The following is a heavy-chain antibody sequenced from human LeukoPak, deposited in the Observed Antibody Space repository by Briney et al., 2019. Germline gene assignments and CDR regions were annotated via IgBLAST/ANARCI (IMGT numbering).Heavy chain of an antibody. CDR2: IYYSGST. J-gene: IGHJ4*02. CDR1: GGSIRRYY. V-gene: IGHV4-59*08. CDR3: ARHRLRYFDY. D-gene: IGHD5-18*01. Sequence: SETLSLTCTVSGGSIRRYYWSWIRQPPGKGLEWIGYIYYSGSTNYNPSLKSRVTISVDTSKNQFSLKLSSVTAADTAVYYCARHRLRYFDYWGQGTLVTVSS.